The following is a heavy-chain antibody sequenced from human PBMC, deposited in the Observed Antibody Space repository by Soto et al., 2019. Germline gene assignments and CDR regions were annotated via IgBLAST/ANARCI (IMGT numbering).Heavy chain of an antibody. CDR3: ARDGWFGELPAIRARRYGMDV. V-gene: IGHV1-69*13. CDR2: IIPIFGTA. CDR1: GGTFSSYA. D-gene: IGHD3-10*01. J-gene: IGHJ6*02. Sequence: FSVKVSCKAPGGTFSSYAISWVRQAPGQGLEWMGGIIPIFGTANYAQKFQGRVTITADESTSTAYMELSSLRSEDTAVYYCARDGWFGELPAIRARRYGMDVWGQGTRVTVSS.